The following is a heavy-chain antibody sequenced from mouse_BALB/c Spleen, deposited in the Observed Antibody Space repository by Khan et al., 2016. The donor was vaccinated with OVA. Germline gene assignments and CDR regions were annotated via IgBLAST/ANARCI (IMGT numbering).Heavy chain of an antibody. D-gene: IGHD2-1*01. V-gene: IGHV1S130*01. CDR2: IHPNSGNT. CDR1: GYTFTSSW. CDR3: ASDGKRDAMDY. Sequence: QVQLQQPGSVLVRPGASVKLSCKTSGYTFTSSWIHWAKQRPGQGLEWIGEIHPNSGNTNYNETFKGKATLTVDTSSSTAYVDLSSLTSEDSAVYYCASDGKRDAMDYWGQGTSVTVSS. J-gene: IGHJ4*01.